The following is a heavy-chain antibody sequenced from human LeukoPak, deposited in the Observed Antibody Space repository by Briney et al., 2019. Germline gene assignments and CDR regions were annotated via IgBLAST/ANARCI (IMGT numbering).Heavy chain of an antibody. J-gene: IGHJ3*02. CDR1: GGSISSYY. CDR2: FYYSGST. D-gene: IGHD6-13*01. CDR3: VRDRKQQLVLGAFDI. Sequence: SETLSLTCTVSGGSISSYYWSWIRQPPGKGLEWIGYFYYSGSTNYNPSLKSRVTISVDTSKNQFSLKLSSVTAADTAADYCVRDRKQQLVLGAFDIWGQGTMVTVSS. V-gene: IGHV4-59*01.